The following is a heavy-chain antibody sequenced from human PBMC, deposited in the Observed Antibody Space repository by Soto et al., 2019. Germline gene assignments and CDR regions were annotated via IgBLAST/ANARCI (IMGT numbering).Heavy chain of an antibody. V-gene: IGHV4-34*01. CDR1: GGSFSGYY. CDR2: INHSGST. J-gene: IGHJ6*04. Sequence: SETLSLTCAVYGGSFSGYYWSWIRQPPGKGLEWIGEINHSGSTNYNPSLKSRVTISVDTSKNQFSLKLSSVTAADTAGYYCARKGIAAGQATPPYPCYTKDVWGKGTGETVSS. CDR3: ARKGIAAGQATPPYPCYTKDV. D-gene: IGHD6-13*01.